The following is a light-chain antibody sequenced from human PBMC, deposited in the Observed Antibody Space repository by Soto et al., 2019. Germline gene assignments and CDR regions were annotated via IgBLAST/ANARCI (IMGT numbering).Light chain of an antibody. Sequence: IVMTQSPATLSVFPGEGATLSCRASQSISNNLAWLQQKPGQAPRLLIYAASTRATGVPARFSGSGSGTDFTLTISSLQPEDFAVYYCHQYNNWPPMHTFGQGTKLEIK. CDR3: HQYNNWPPMHT. J-gene: IGKJ2*01. CDR2: AAS. V-gene: IGKV3-15*01. CDR1: QSISNN.